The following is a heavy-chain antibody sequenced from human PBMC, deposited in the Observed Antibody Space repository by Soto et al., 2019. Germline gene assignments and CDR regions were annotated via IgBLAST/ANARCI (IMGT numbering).Heavy chain of an antibody. D-gene: IGHD5-12*01. V-gene: IGHV4-59*12. CDR2: IFYSGST. CDR3: ASRGSGYEYYYFDY. CDR1: GGSISRYY. J-gene: IGHJ4*02. Sequence: QVQLQESGPGLVKPSETLSLTCTVSGGSISRYYWSWIRQPPGKGLEWIGYIFYSGSTNYIPSLESRVTMSVDTSENQVSLQLSPVTAADTAVYYCASRGSGYEYYYFDYWGQGTLVTVSS.